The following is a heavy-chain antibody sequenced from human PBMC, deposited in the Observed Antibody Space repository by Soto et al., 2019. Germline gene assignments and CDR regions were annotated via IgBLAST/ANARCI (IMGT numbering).Heavy chain of an antibody. Sequence: GGSLRLSWAASGCTCSSYSMNWVRQAPGKGLEWVSHISSSSSYIYYADSVKGRFTISRDNAKNSLYRQMNSLRAEAKAVYYCAGFEYSSSGIWGQGTMVTVSS. J-gene: IGHJ3*02. V-gene: IGHV3-21*01. CDR3: AGFEYSSSGI. CDR1: GCTCSSYS. CDR2: ISSSSSYI. D-gene: IGHD6-6*01.